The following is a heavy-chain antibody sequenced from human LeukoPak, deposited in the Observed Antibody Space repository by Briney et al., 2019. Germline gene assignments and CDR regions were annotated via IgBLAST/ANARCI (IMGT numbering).Heavy chain of an antibody. J-gene: IGHJ3*02. V-gene: IGHV3-21*01. Sequence: GGSLRLSCAASGLTVSSNHMSWVRQAAGKGLEWVSSISTSSSYIYSADSVKGRFTISRDNAKNSLYLQMNSLRAEDTAVYYCVRDTFSPDAFDIWGQGTMVTVSS. CDR2: ISTSSSYI. CDR3: VRDTFSPDAFDI. CDR1: GLTVSSNH. D-gene: IGHD3-16*01.